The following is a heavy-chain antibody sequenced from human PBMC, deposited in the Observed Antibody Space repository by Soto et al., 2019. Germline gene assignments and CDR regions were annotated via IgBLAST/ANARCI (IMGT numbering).Heavy chain of an antibody. Sequence: GGSLRLSCAASGFTFSSYSMNWVRQAPGKGLEWVSSISSSGSYIYYADSVKGRFTISRDNSKNTLYLQMNSLRAEDTAVYYCAKLATYYYDSSGYYQEYFQHWGQGTLVTVSS. CDR1: GFTFSSYS. CDR2: ISSSGSYI. CDR3: AKLATYYYDSSGYYQEYFQH. V-gene: IGHV3-21*01. D-gene: IGHD3-22*01. J-gene: IGHJ1*01.